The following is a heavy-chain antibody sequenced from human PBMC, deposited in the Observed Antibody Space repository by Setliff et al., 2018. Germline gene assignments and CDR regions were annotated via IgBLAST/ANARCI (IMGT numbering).Heavy chain of an antibody. CDR3: ARSAVAVPGQFYFDN. V-gene: IGHV3-11*01. CDR1: GFTFSDYY. D-gene: IGHD6-19*01. CDR2: ITSSGTTT. J-gene: IGHJ4*02. Sequence: GGSLRLSCAASGFTFSDYYMSWIRQAPGKGLEWVSYITSSGTTTFYTDSVKGRFTISRDNAKNSLFLQISSLRAEDTAMYYCARSAVAVPGQFYFDNWGQGTQVTVSS.